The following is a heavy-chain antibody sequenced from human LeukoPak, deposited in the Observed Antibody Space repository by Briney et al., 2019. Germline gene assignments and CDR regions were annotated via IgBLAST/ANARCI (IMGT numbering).Heavy chain of an antibody. D-gene: IGHD1-26*01. J-gene: IGHJ4*02. Sequence: GGSLRLSCAASGFTFDDYGMSWVRQAPGKGLEWVSGISGSGGSTYYADSVKGRFTISRDNSKNTLYLQMNSLRAEDTAVYYCASIFTLWSGSYRTDYWGRGTLVTVSS. V-gene: IGHV3-23*01. CDR3: ASIFTLWSGSYRTDY. CDR1: GFTFDDYG. CDR2: ISGSGGST.